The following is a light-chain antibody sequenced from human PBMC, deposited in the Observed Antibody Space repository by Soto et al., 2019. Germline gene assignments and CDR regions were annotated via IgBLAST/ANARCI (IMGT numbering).Light chain of an antibody. CDR2: DAY. Sequence: EIVLTQSPGTLSLSPGERATLSCRASQSVSNNYLGWYQQKPGQAPRLLVYDAYRRATGIPDRFSGSRSGTDFTLTISGLEAEDFAVYYCQQYGKSLPWTFGQGTKVEIK. CDR3: QQYGKSLPWT. J-gene: IGKJ1*01. V-gene: IGKV3-20*01. CDR1: QSVSNNY.